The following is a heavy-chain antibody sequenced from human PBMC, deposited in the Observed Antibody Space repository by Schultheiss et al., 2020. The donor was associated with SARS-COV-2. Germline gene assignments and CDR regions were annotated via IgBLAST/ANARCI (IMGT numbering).Heavy chain of an antibody. D-gene: IGHD2-2*01. J-gene: IGHJ4*02. Sequence: SETLSLTCTVSGGSISSSSYYWGWIRQPPGKGLECIGSIYYSGSTYYNPSLKSRVTISVDTSKNQFSLKLSSVTAADTAVYYCARASGKDIVVVPAATAFDYWGQGTLVTVSS. CDR1: GGSISSSSYY. CDR3: ARASGKDIVVVPAATAFDY. CDR2: IYYSGST. V-gene: IGHV4-39*01.